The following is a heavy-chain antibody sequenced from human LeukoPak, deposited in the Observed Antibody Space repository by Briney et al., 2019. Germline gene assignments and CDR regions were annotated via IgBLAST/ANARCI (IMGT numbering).Heavy chain of an antibody. CDR1: GGSFSAYY. Sequence: SETLSLTCAVYGGSFSAYYWSWIHQPPGKGLEWIGEINHSGSTNYNPSLKSRVTISVDTSKNQFSLKLSSVTAADTAVYYCARGFSSQGTDSTFDYWGQGTLVTVSS. D-gene: IGHD1-1*01. CDR3: ARGFSSQGTDSTFDY. J-gene: IGHJ4*02. V-gene: IGHV4-34*01. CDR2: INHSGST.